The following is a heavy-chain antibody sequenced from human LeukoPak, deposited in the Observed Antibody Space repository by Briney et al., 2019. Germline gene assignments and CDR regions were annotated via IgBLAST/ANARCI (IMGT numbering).Heavy chain of an antibody. J-gene: IGHJ6*03. D-gene: IGHD3-10*01. Sequence: GGSLRLSCAASGFTFSSYSMNWVRQAPGKGLEWVSYISSSSSTIYYADSVKGRFTISRDNAKNSLYLQMNSLRAEDTAVYYCAKDGLWYYYGSGSYYNDYYYYMDVWGKGTTVTISS. CDR1: GFTFSSYS. V-gene: IGHV3-48*01. CDR2: ISSSSSTI. CDR3: AKDGLWYYYGSGSYYNDYYYYMDV.